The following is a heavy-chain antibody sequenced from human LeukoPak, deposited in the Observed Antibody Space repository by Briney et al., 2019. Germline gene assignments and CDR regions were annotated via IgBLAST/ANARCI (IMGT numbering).Heavy chain of an antibody. CDR1: GFTFSSYA. V-gene: IGHV3-23*01. D-gene: IGHD6-19*01. J-gene: IGHJ4*02. Sequence: SGGSLRLSCAASGFTFSSYAMSWVRQAPGKGLEWVSAISGSGGSTYYADSVKGRFTISRDNSKNTLYMQMNSLRAEDTAVYYCAREGSGWYLRKGFDYWGQGTLVTVSS. CDR2: ISGSGGST. CDR3: AREGSGWYLRKGFDY.